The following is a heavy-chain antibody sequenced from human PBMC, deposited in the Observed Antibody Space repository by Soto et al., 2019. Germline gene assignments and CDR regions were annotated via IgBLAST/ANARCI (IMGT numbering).Heavy chain of an antibody. V-gene: IGHV3-23*01. CDR2: ISGSGGST. CDR3: AKDRMGSPSMSYMDV. D-gene: IGHD3-16*01. J-gene: IGHJ6*03. CDR1: GFPFSSYA. Sequence: GGSLRLSCAASGFPFSSYAMSWVRQAPGKGLEWVSAISGSGGSTYYADSVKGRFTISRDNSKNTLYLQMNSLRAEDTAVYYCAKDRMGSPSMSYMDVWGKGTTVTVSS.